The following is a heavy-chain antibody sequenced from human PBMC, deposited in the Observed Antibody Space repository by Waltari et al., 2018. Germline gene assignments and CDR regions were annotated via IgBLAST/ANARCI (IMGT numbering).Heavy chain of an antibody. CDR2: FDPEDGET. D-gene: IGHD2-15*01. V-gene: IGHV1-24*01. Sequence: QVQLVQSGAEVKKPGASVKVSCKVSGYTLTELSMHWVRQAPGKGLEWMGGFDPEDGETIYAQKFQGRVTMTEETSTDTAYMELSSLRAEDTAVYYCATGGSGGEIDYWGQGTLVTVSS. CDR3: ATGGSGGEIDY. CDR1: GYTLTELS. J-gene: IGHJ4*02.